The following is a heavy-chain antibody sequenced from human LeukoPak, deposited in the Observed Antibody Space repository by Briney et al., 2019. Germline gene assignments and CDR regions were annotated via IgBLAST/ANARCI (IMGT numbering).Heavy chain of an antibody. J-gene: IGHJ6*04. CDR1: GGTFSSYA. D-gene: IGHD3-10*01. Sequence: GASVKVSCKASGGTFSSYATSWVRQAPGQGLEWMGGIIPIFGTANYAQKFQGRVTITADKSTSTAYMELSSLRSEDTAVYYCARESSLYYYGSGVYYYYGMDVWGKGTTVTVSS. CDR3: ARESSLYYYGSGVYYYYGMDV. CDR2: IIPIFGTA. V-gene: IGHV1-69*06.